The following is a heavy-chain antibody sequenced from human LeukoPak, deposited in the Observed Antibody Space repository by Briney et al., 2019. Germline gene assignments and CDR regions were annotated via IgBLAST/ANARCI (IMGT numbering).Heavy chain of an antibody. D-gene: IGHD1-26*01. Sequence: GGSLRLSCETSGFTFSNYWMGWVRQAPGKGLEWVANISPDGRDTYYVDSVKGRFTISRDNAKKSMFLQMNSLRAEDTAVYYCARAGWWDDTFDIWGQGTMVTVSS. CDR1: GFTFSNYW. CDR3: ARAGWWDDTFDI. V-gene: IGHV3-7*01. J-gene: IGHJ3*02. CDR2: ISPDGRDT.